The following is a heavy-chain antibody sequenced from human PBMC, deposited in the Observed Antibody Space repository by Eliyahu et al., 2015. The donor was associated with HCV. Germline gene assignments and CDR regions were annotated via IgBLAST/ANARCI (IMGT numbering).Heavy chain of an antibody. CDR2: IIPIFGTA. V-gene: IGHV1-69*01. CDR3: AREMRYQLLSRRTREGTNAFDI. Sequence: EVKKPGSSVKVSCKASGGTFSSYAISWVRQALGQGLEWMGGIIPIFGTANYAQKFQGRVTITADESTSTAYMELSSLRSEDTAVYYCAREMRYQLLSRRTREGTNAFDIWGQGTMVTVSS. CDR1: GGTFSSYA. J-gene: IGHJ3*02. D-gene: IGHD2-2*01.